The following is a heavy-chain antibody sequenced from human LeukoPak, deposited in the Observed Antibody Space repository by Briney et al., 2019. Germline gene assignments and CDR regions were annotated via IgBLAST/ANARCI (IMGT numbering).Heavy chain of an antibody. CDR1: GYTFTSYD. D-gene: IGHD1-26*01. J-gene: IGHJ6*02. V-gene: IGHV1-8*01. Sequence: ASVKVSCKATGYTFTSYDINWVRQATGQGLEWMGWMNPNSGNTGYAQKFQGRVTMTRNTSISTAYMELSSLRSEDTAVYYCARSLRERGYYYYGMDVWGQRTTVTVSS. CDR2: MNPNSGNT. CDR3: ARSLRERGYYYYGMDV.